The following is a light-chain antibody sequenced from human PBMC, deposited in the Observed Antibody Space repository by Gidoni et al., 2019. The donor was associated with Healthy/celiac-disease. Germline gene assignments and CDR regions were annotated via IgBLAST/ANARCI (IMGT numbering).Light chain of an antibody. Sequence: EIVLPQSPGTLSLSPGERATLSCRASQSVSNGYLAWYQQKPGQAPRLLVYGAYGASTRATGIPDRFSGSGSRTDFTLTISRLEPEDSAVYYCQQYGSLVTFGGGTKVEIK. V-gene: IGKV3-20*01. CDR2: GAYGAS. J-gene: IGKJ4*01. CDR3: QQYGSLVT. CDR1: QSVSNGY.